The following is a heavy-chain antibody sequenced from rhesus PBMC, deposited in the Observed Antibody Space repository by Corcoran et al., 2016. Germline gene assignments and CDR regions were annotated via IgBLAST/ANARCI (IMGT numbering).Heavy chain of an antibody. J-gene: IGHJ4*01. CDR1: GFSFSDYY. Sequence: EVQLVESGGGLAKPGGSLRLSCAASGFSFSDYYMYWVRQAPGKGLEWVSGIIYTGGSTYYADSVKGRFTISRDNSKNTLSLQMNSLRAEDTAVYYCAKPPMGYWGQGVLVTVSS. V-gene: IGHV3S18*01. D-gene: IGHD4-17*01. CDR3: AKPPMGY. CDR2: IIYTGGST.